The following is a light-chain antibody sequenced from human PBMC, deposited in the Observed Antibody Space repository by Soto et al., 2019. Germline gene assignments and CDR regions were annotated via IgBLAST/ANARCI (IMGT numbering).Light chain of an antibody. V-gene: IGKV3-11*01. CDR1: QSVGDY. CDR3: QQRLTLVT. CDR2: DAS. Sequence: EIVLTQSPATLSLSPGERATLSCRASQSVGDYFAWYQRKPGQPPRLLIDDASKRATVIPARFSGSGAGTDFTLTISRLEHEYFALYYWQQRLTLVTFGGGTEVEIK. J-gene: IGKJ4*01.